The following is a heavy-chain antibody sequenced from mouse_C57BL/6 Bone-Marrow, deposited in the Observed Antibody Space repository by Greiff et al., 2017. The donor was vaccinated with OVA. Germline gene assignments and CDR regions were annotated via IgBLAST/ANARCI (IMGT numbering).Heavy chain of an antibody. CDR1: GFNIKNTY. V-gene: IGHV14-3*01. CDR2: IDPANGNT. J-gene: IGHJ4*01. CDR3: VSIYYDGSSYRGYAMDY. D-gene: IGHD1-1*01. Sequence: VQLQQSVAELVRPGASVKLSCTASGFNIKNTYMHWVKQRPEQGLEWIGRIDPANGNTKYAPKFQGKATITADTSSNTAYLQLSSLTSEDTAIYDCVSIYYDGSSYRGYAMDYGGQGTSVTVSA.